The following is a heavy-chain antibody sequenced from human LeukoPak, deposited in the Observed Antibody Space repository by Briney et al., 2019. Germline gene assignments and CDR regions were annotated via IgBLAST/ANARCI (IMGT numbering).Heavy chain of an antibody. D-gene: IGHD6-19*01. Sequence: GGSLRLSCAASGFTFSGDWMSWVRRAPGKGLEWVANINQDGSEKHYVDSVEGRFTLSRDNAQNSLYLQMNSLRAEDTAVYYCARDRGWYDYWGQGTLVTVSS. CDR3: ARDRGWYDY. CDR2: INQDGSEK. V-gene: IGHV3-7*05. J-gene: IGHJ4*02. CDR1: GFTFSGDW.